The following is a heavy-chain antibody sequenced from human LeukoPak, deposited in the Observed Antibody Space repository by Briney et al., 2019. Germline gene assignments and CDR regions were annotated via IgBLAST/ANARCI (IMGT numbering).Heavy chain of an antibody. CDR1: GGSVSSSSYY. V-gene: IGHV4-39*01. CDR2: IYSSGST. D-gene: IGHD3-3*01. CDR3: ARQRFLEWLSESYCFDY. Sequence: PSETLSLTCTVSGGSVSSSSYYWAWIRQPPGKGLEWIGSIYSSGSTYYNPSLNSRVTISVDTSKNQFSLNLSSVTAADTAVYYCARQRFLEWLSESYCFDYWGQGTLVTVSS. J-gene: IGHJ4*02.